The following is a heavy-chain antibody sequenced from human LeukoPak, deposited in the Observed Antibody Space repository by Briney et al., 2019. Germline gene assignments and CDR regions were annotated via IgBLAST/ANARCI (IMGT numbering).Heavy chain of an antibody. CDR3: AREDHSSCFDY. CDR1: GYTLTELS. CDR2: FDPEDGET. Sequence: ASVKVSCKVSGYTLTELSMHWVRQAPGKGLEWMGGFDPEDGETIYAQKLQGRVTMTTDTSTSTVYMDLRSLRSDDTAVYYCAREDHSSCFDYWGQGTLVTVSS. D-gene: IGHD6-13*01. J-gene: IGHJ4*02. V-gene: IGHV1-24*01.